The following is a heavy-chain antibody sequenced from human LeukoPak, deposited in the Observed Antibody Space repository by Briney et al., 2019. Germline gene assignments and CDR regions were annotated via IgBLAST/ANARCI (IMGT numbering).Heavy chain of an antibody. Sequence: SETLSLTCAVYGGSFSGYYWSWIRQPPGKGLEWIGSIYHSGSTYYNPSLKSRVTISVDTSKNQFSLKLSSVTAADTAVYYCARDSPTILDYMDVWGKGTTVTVSS. CDR2: IYHSGST. J-gene: IGHJ6*03. CDR3: ARDSPTILDYMDV. CDR1: GGSFSGYY. D-gene: IGHD5-24*01. V-gene: IGHV4-34*01.